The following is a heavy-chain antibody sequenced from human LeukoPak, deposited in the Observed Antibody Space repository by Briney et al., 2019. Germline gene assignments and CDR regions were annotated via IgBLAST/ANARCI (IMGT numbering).Heavy chain of an antibody. J-gene: IGHJ4*02. Sequence: QPGGSLRLSCAASGFTLSSYAMSWVRQAPGKGLEWVSATSSSDAGTYYADSVRGRFTISRDNSKNTLYLQMNSLRAEDAAVYYCAKEAGGYYDSSGYPVDYWGQGTLVTVSS. CDR3: AKEAGGYYDSSGYPVDY. CDR2: TSSSDAGT. CDR1: GFTLSSYA. D-gene: IGHD3-22*01. V-gene: IGHV3-23*01.